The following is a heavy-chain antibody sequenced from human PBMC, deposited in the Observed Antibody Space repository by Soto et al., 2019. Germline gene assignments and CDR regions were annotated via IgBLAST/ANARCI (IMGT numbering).Heavy chain of an antibody. Sequence: QVQLVQSGAEVKKPGASVKVSCKASGYTFTSYAMHWVRQAPGQRLEWMGWINAGNGNTKYSQKFQGRVTITRDTSASTAYMELSSLRSEDTAVYYCARVRGSGWWFDPWGQGTLVTVSS. CDR3: ARVRGSGWWFDP. CDR2: INAGNGNT. J-gene: IGHJ5*02. D-gene: IGHD6-19*01. CDR1: GYTFTSYA. V-gene: IGHV1-3*01.